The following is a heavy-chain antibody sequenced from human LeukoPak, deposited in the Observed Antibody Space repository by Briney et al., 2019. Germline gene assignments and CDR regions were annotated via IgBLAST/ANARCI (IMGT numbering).Heavy chain of an antibody. J-gene: IGHJ4*02. CDR1: GASVITLH. D-gene: IGHD3-16*01. Sequence: SSETLSLTCSVSGASVITLHWNWIRQPPGKGLEWLGNIYYPGTTKYNPSLKSRVTLSMDTSKNQFSLKLTSVTAADTAVYFCTKGYYEPFDSWGQGILVTVSS. CDR3: TKGYYEPFDS. CDR2: IYYPGTT. V-gene: IGHV4-59*02.